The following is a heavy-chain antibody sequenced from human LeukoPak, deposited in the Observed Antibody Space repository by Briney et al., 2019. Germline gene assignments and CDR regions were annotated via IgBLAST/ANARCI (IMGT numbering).Heavy chain of an antibody. Sequence: PGGSLRLSCAASGFTFSSYSMNWVRQAPGKGLEWVSSISSSSSYIYYADSVKGRFTISRDNAKNSLYLQMNSLRAEDTAVYYCATSVVVAAISFDYWGQGTLVTVSS. CDR2: ISSSSSYI. D-gene: IGHD2-15*01. V-gene: IGHV3-21*01. CDR3: ATSVVVAAISFDY. J-gene: IGHJ4*02. CDR1: GFTFSSYS.